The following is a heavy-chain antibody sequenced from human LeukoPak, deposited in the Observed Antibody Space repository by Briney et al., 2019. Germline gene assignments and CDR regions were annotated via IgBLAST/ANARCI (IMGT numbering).Heavy chain of an antibody. V-gene: IGHV1-8*01. CDR2: MNPNSGNT. Sequence: ASVKVSCKASGYTFTSYDINWVRQATGQGLEWMEWMNPNSGNTGYAQKFQGRVTMTRNTSISTAYMELSSLRSEDTAVYYCARGANYDILTDYYYYYGMDVWGQGTTVTVSS. D-gene: IGHD3-9*01. CDR3: ARGANYDILTDYYYYYGMDV. CDR1: GYTFTSYD. J-gene: IGHJ6*02.